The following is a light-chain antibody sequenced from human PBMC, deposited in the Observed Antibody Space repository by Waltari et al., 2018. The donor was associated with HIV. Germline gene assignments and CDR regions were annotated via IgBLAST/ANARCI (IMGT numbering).Light chain of an antibody. V-gene: IGLV2-14*03. Sequence: QSALTQPASVSGSPGQSLTISCTGTSSDVGGYNYVSCYQQHPGKAPTLIVYDVSNRPHGVSSLLPGSNDCNTGSLTISGLQADDEADYYCNSYTIRSTLGVFGTGTKVTVL. CDR3: NSYTIRSTLGV. J-gene: IGLJ1*01. CDR1: SSDVGGYNY. CDR2: DVS.